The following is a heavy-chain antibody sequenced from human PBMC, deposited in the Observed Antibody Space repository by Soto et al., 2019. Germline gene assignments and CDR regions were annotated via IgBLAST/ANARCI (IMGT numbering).Heavy chain of an antibody. V-gene: IGHV1-46*01. D-gene: IGHD3-22*01. J-gene: IGHJ4*02. CDR2: ITPASGST. CDR3: ARDRSVDYYDSSGYIYYFDY. CDR1: GYTFTSNS. Sequence: QVQLVQSGAEVKKPGASVKVSCKAPGYTFTSNSLHWGRQAPGQGLEWMGKITPASGSTSYAQKFQGRVTMTRDTSTSTVYMELSSLRSEDTAVYYCARDRSVDYYDSSGYIYYFDYWGQGTLVTVSS.